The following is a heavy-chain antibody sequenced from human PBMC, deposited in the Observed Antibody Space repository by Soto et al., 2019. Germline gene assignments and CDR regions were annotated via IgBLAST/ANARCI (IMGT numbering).Heavy chain of an antibody. D-gene: IGHD3-22*01. CDR3: AKPLRIVVAPDAFDM. CDR1: GFTFSSYA. CDR2: ISGSGGST. J-gene: IGHJ3*02. Sequence: PGGSLRLSCAASGFTFSSYAMSWVRQAPGKGLEWVSAISGSGGSTYYADSVKGRFTISRDNSKNTLYLQMNSLRAEDTAVYYCAKPLRIVVAPDAFDMWGQGTLVTFSS. V-gene: IGHV3-23*01.